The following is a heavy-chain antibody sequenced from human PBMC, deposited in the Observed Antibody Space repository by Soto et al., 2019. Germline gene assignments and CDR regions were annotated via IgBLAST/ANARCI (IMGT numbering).Heavy chain of an antibody. J-gene: IGHJ4*02. Sequence: GGSLRLSCATSGLTFSNYWMHWVRQAPGKGLEWVSSISSSSSYIYYADSVKGRFTISRDNAKNSLYLQMNSLRAEDTAVYYCARDRGGSCGDYWGQGTLVTVSS. D-gene: IGHD2-15*01. CDR3: ARDRGGSCGDY. CDR2: ISSSSSYI. CDR1: GLTFSNYW. V-gene: IGHV3-21*01.